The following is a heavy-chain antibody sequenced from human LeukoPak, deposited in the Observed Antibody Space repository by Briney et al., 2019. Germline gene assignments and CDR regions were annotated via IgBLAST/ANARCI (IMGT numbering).Heavy chain of an antibody. J-gene: IGHJ4*02. CDR2: ISGSGGTT. CDR1: GFTFSSYA. D-gene: IGHD3-9*01. Sequence: GGSLRLSCTASGFTFSSYAMSWVRQAPGRGLEWVSAISGSGGTTYYADSVKGRFTISRDNSKNTLYLQMNILRAEDTAVYYCAKESDDILTTYYSANSFDYWGQGTLVTVSS. V-gene: IGHV3-23*01. CDR3: AKESDDILTTYYSANSFDY.